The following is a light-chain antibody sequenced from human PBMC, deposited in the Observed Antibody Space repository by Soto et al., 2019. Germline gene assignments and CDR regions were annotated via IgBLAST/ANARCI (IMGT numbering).Light chain of an antibody. V-gene: IGLV2-14*03. CDR2: DVS. J-gene: IGLJ3*02. CDR3: NSYTKNNTQM. CDR1: SSDVGGYNY. Sequence: QSVLTQPASVSGSPGQSITISCTGTSSDVGGYNYVSWYQQHPGKAPKLLIFDVSHRPSGVSHRFSGSKSGKGASLTISGLQAEDEADYYCNSYTKNNTQMFGGGTKLTVL.